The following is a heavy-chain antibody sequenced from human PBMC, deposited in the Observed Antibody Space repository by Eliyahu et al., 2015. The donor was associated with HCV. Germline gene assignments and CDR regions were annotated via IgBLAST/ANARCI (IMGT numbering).Heavy chain of an antibody. J-gene: IGHJ4*02. CDR1: GFTFSNSY. CDR2: ISHDGTKK. CDR3: ASGSFDDY. V-gene: IGHV3-30-3*01. Sequence: QVQLVESGGGVVQPGRSLRLXCAVSGFTFSNSYMHWVRQAPGKGLEWVAVISHDGTKKYYADSVKGRFTISRDNSKNTLYLQIESLRTEDTAVYWCASGSFDDYWGQGTLVTVSS. D-gene: IGHD6-6*01.